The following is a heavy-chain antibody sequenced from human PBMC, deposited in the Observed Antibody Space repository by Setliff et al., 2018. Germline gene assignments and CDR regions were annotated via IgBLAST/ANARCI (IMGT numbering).Heavy chain of an antibody. V-gene: IGHV4-34*01. CDR1: GGSFSDYY. D-gene: IGHD5-18*01. J-gene: IGHJ3*02. CDR3: ARGRVRYSYGRAQHDAFDI. Sequence: PSETLSLTCAVYGGSFSDYYWSWIRQSPGKGLEWIGEINHSGSTNYNPSLKTRVTISVDTSKNQFSLKLSSVAAADTAVYYCARGRVRYSYGRAQHDAFDIWGQGTMVTVSS. CDR2: INHSGST.